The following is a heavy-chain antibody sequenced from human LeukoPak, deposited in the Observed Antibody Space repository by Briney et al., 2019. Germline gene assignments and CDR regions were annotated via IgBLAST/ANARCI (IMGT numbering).Heavy chain of an antibody. V-gene: IGHV1-8*01. D-gene: IGHD3-16*02. J-gene: IGHJ5*02. Sequence: GASVKVSCKASGYTFTSYDINWVRQATGQGLEWMGWMNPNSGNTGYAQKLQGRVTMTRNTSISTAYMELSSLRSEDTAVYYCARGGVWGSYRRNWFDPWGQGTLVTVSS. CDR1: GYTFTSYD. CDR3: ARGGVWGSYRRNWFDP. CDR2: MNPNSGNT.